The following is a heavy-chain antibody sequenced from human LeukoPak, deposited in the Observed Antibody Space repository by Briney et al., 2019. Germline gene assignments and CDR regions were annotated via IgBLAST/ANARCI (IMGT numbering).Heavy chain of an antibody. CDR3: ARDLAVGIFDY. Sequence: GGSLRLSCAASGFTFDDYAMHWVRQAPGKGLEWVAVIWYDGSNKYYADSVKGRFTISRDNSKNTLYLQMNSLRAEDTAVYYCARDLAVGIFDYWGQGTLVTVSS. CDR1: GFTFDDYA. V-gene: IGHV3-33*08. CDR2: IWYDGSNK. D-gene: IGHD2-15*01. J-gene: IGHJ4*02.